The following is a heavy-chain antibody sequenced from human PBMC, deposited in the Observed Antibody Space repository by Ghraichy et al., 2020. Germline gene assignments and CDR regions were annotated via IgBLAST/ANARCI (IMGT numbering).Heavy chain of an antibody. CDR3: TRDRAYGGVDV. CDR2: VNSDGSST. J-gene: IGHJ6*02. Sequence: GGSLRLSCAASGFTFSDYWMHWVRQAPGKGLVWVSRVNSDGSSTSYADSVQGRFTISRDNDKNTLYLQMNSLRAEDTAVYYCTRDRAYGGVDVWGQGTTVTVSS. CDR1: GFTFSDYW. V-gene: IGHV3-74*01. D-gene: IGHD3-10*01.